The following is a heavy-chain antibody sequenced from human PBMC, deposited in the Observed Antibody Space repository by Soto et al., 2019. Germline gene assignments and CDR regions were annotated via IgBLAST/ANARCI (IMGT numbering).Heavy chain of an antibody. Sequence: SGPTLVKPTQTLTLTCTFSGFSLSTSGVGVGGIRQPPGKALEWLALIYWDDDKRYSPSLKSRLPITKDTAKTQVVLTMTNMDPVDTATYYCAHSARVIAAAAAYAEYFQHWGQGTLVTVSS. CDR2: IYWDDDK. CDR1: GFSLSTSGVG. CDR3: AHSARVIAAAAAYAEYFQH. D-gene: IGHD6-13*01. J-gene: IGHJ1*01. V-gene: IGHV2-5*02.